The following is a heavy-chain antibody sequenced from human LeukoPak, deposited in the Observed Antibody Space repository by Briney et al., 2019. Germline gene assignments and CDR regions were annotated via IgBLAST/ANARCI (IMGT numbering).Heavy chain of an antibody. J-gene: IGHJ4*02. V-gene: IGHV4-39*01. CDR1: GGSISSSSYY. D-gene: IGHD4-11*01. CDR3: ARLSGYSKGGVY. Sequence: SETLSLTRTVSGGSISSSSYYWGWIRQPPGKGLEWIGSIYYSGSTYYNPSLKSRVTISVDTSKNQFSLKLSSVTAADTAVYYCARLSGYSKGGVYWGQGTLVTVSS. CDR2: IYYSGST.